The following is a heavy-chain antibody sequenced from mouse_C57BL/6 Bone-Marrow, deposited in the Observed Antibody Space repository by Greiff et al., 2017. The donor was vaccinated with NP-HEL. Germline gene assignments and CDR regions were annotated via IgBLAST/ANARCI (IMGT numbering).Heavy chain of an antibody. Sequence: EVQRVESGGDLVKPGGSLKLSCAASGFTFSSYGMSWVRQTPDKRLEWVATISSGGSYTYYPDSVKGRFTISRDNAKNTLYLQMSSLKSEDTARYYCARHDYDYWYFDVWGTGTTVTVSS. D-gene: IGHD2-4*01. J-gene: IGHJ1*03. CDR1: GFTFSSYG. V-gene: IGHV5-6*01. CDR3: ARHDYDYWYFDV. CDR2: ISSGGSYT.